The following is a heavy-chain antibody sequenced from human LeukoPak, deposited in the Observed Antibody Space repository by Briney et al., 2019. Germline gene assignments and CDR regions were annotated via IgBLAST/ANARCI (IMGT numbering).Heavy chain of an antibody. V-gene: IGHV1-69*05. Sequence: ASVKVSCKASGGTFSSYAMSWVRQAPGQGLEWMGGIIPSFGTANYAQKVQGRVTITTDESTSTAYMELSSLRSEDTAVYYCARGCGGECGYCSRTSCYTGWPTPAAHWGQGNLVPVSS. CDR1: GGTFSSYA. D-gene: IGHD2-2*02. CDR3: ARGCGGECGYCSRTSCYTGWPTPAAH. CDR2: IIPSFGTA. J-gene: IGHJ4*02.